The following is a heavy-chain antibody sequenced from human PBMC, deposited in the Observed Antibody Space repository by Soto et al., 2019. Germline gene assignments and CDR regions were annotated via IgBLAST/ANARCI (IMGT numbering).Heavy chain of an antibody. J-gene: IGHJ6*02. V-gene: IGHV3-48*01. CDR1: GDSISRSTYF. CDR2: ISSSSSTI. CDR3: ARADSGYAHGYYYYGMDV. Sequence: ETLSLTCTVSGDSISRSTYFWAWIRQAPGKGLEWVSYISSSSSTIYCADSVKGRFTISRDNAKNSLYLQMNSLRAEDTAVYYCARADSGYAHGYYYYGMDVWGQGTTVTVS. D-gene: IGHD5-12*01.